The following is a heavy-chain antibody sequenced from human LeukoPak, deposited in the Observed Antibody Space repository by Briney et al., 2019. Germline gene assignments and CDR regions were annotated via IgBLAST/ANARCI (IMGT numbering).Heavy chain of an antibody. CDR3: AREGDERYFDN. V-gene: IGHV1-18*01. J-gene: IGHJ4*02. D-gene: IGHD3-16*01. CDR1: RYTLTSYG. CDR2: ISANNGNT. Sequence: ASVKVSCMSSRYTLTSYGISWVGQAPGQGLEWMGWISANNGNTNYAQKLQGRVTMTTATSTSTAYMELRSLRSDDTAVYYCAREGDERYFDNWGQGTLVTVSS.